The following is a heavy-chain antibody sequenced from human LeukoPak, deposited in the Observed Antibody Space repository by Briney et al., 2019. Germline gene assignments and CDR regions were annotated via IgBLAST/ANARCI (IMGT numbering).Heavy chain of an antibody. CDR3: ARFYGAGGNHRYYFGS. D-gene: IGHD3-10*01. CDR2: ISSSSDYI. J-gene: IGHJ4*02. CDR1: GFTFNTYS. V-gene: IGHV3-21*04. Sequence: GGSLRLSCAASGFTFNTYSMNWVRQAPGKGLEWVSFISSSSDYIYYTDSVKGRFTLSRDNAGNSLYLQRTSLRVEDTAVYYCARFYGAGGNHRYYFGSWGQGILVTVSS.